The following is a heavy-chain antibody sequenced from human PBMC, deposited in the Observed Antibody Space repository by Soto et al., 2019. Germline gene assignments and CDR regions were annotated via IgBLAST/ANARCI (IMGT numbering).Heavy chain of an antibody. CDR2: ISGSGETT. V-gene: IGHV3-23*01. D-gene: IGHD4-17*01. J-gene: IGHJ5*02. Sequence: GGSLRLSCLVSGVSFRSFAMSWVRQAPGKGLEWISGISGSGETTYYTDSVKGRFTISRDNSKNTLYLQMNNLRAEDTALYFCARVNGLRWYPNGSDPRGQGTPVTVS. CDR3: ARVNGLRWYPNGSDP. CDR1: GVSFRSFA.